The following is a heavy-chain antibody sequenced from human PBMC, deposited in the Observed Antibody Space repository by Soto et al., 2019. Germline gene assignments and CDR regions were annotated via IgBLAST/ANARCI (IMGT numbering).Heavy chain of an antibody. V-gene: IGHV3-30*18. CDR2: ISYDGSSN. CDR3: AKLLDRYKDFFVS. Sequence: QVQLVESGGGVVQPGRSLRLSCAASGFTFSSYGMHWVRQAPGKGLEWVAVISYDGSSNYYADSVKVRFTISRDNSKNTVYLQMSSLSAEDTAVYYCAKLLDRYKDFFVSWVQGSLVTVSS. CDR1: GFTFSSYG. D-gene: IGHD1-1*01. J-gene: IGHJ4*02.